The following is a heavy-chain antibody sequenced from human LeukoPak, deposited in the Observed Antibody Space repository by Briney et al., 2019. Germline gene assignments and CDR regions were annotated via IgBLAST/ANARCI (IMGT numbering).Heavy chain of an antibody. CDR1: GFTFSSYG. J-gene: IGHJ4*02. CDR2: ISYDGSNK. Sequence: QPGGSLRLSCAAAGFTFSSYGMHWVRQAPGKGLEWVAVISYDGSNKYYADSVKGRFTISRDNSKNTLYLQMNSLRAEDTAVYYCATPGPYDSSGYYLLDYWGQGTLVTVSS. CDR3: ATPGPYDSSGYYLLDY. V-gene: IGHV3-30*03. D-gene: IGHD3-22*01.